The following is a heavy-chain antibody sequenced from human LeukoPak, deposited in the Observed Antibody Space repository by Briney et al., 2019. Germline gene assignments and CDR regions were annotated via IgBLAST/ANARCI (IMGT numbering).Heavy chain of an antibody. CDR3: ARDLGSSTTMIVIWSEGGFDY. V-gene: IGHV3-21*01. CDR1: GFTFSSYS. D-gene: IGHD3-22*01. J-gene: IGHJ4*02. Sequence: GGSLRLSCAASGFTFSSYSMNWVRQAPGKGLEWVSSISSSSSYMYYADSVKGRFTISRDNAKNSLYLQMNSLRAEDTAVYYCARDLGSSTTMIVIWSEGGFDYWGQGTLITVSS. CDR2: ISSSSSYM.